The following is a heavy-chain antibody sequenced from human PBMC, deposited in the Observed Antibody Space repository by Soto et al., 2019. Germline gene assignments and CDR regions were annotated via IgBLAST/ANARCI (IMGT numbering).Heavy chain of an antibody. CDR3: VRGVLGPGDYYYGMDV. CDR1: GFTFNNYD. Sequence: EVQLVESGGALVQPGGSLRLSCTASGFTFNNYDMHWVRQATGKGLEWLSGIGAAGDTYYPGAVNSRFTISRDNARNSLYLQMNSLSAADTAVYYCVRGVLGPGDYYYGMDVWGQGTTVTVSS. D-gene: IGHD2-8*02. V-gene: IGHV3-13*01. CDR2: IGAAGDT. J-gene: IGHJ6*02.